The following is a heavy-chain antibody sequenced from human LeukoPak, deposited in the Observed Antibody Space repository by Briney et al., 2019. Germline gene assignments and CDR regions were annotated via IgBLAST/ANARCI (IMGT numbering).Heavy chain of an antibody. D-gene: IGHD3-9*01. J-gene: IGHJ4*02. V-gene: IGHV3-30*18. Sequence: PGRSLRLSCAASGFTFSSYGMHWVRQAPGKGLEWVAVIPYDGSNKYYADSVKGRFTISRDNSKNTLYLQMNSLRAEDTAVYYCAKDLYLTGYSFDYWGQGTLVTVSS. CDR1: GFTFSSYG. CDR2: IPYDGSNK. CDR3: AKDLYLTGYSFDY.